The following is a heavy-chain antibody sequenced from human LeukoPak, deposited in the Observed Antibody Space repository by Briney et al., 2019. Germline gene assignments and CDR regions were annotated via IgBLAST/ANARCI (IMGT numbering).Heavy chain of an antibody. D-gene: IGHD1-1*01. CDR3: ARQTCDDAFDI. J-gene: IGHJ3*02. CDR2: INGRGGET. Sequence: PGGSLRLSCAVSGLRFSNFAMSWFRQAPGKGLEWVSGINGRGGETHYADSVEGRFTISRDNSRNTLILQMNSLRADDTAVYYCARQTCDDAFDIWGQGTMDIVSS. V-gene: IGHV3-23*01. CDR1: GLRFSNFA.